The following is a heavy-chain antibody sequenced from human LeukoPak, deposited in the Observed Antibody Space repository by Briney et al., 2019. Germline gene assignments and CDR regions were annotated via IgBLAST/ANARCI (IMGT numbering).Heavy chain of an antibody. CDR1: GYSFTSYW. V-gene: IGHV5-51*01. J-gene: IGHJ5*02. Sequence: GESLKISCKGSGYSFTSYWIGWVRQMPGKGLEWRGIIYPGDSDTRYSPSFQGQVPISADKSISPAYLQWSSLQASDTDMYYCARLLKYSSSWYGDWFDPWGQGTLVTVSS. CDR3: ARLLKYSSSWYGDWFDP. CDR2: IYPGDSDT. D-gene: IGHD6-13*01.